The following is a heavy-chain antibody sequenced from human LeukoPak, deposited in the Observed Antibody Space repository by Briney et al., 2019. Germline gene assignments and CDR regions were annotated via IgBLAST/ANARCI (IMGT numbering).Heavy chain of an antibody. CDR1: GFTFSDYW. D-gene: IGHD4-17*01. CDR2: MRQDGSEK. CDR3: ARVRNDYGDYETYFDY. V-gene: IGHV3-7*01. Sequence: GGSLRLSCAASGFTFSDYWMTWVRQAPGKGLEWVANMRQDGSEKYYLDSVKGRFTISRDNAKNSLYLQMNSLRAEDTAVYYCARVRNDYGDYETYFDYWGQGTLVTVSS. J-gene: IGHJ4*02.